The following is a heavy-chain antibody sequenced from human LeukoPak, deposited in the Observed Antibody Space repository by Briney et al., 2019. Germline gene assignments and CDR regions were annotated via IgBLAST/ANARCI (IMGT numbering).Heavy chain of an antibody. V-gene: IGHV1-8*01. Sequence: ASVKVSCKASGYTFTSYDINWVRQATGQGLEWMGWMNPDSGNTGYAQKFQDRVTMTRNTSISTAYMELSSLRSEDTAVYYCARAQYGDYYFDYWGPGTLVTVSS. CDR2: MNPDSGNT. CDR3: ARAQYGDYYFDY. D-gene: IGHD4-17*01. CDR1: GYTFTSYD. J-gene: IGHJ4*02.